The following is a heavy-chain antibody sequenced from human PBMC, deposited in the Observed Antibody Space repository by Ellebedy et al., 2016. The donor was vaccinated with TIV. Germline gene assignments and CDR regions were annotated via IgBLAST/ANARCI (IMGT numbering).Heavy chain of an antibody. J-gene: IGHJ4*02. CDR2: MYPSGST. D-gene: IGHD4-17*01. Sequence: MPSETLSLTCTVSGGSISSGGYYWSWIRQHPGKGLEWIGYMYPSGSTNYNPSLKSRVTIAADTSKNQFSLKLSAVTAADTAVYYCATAPGDYFDYWGQGTLVTVSS. CDR1: GGSISSGGYY. CDR3: ATAPGDYFDY. V-gene: IGHV4-31*03.